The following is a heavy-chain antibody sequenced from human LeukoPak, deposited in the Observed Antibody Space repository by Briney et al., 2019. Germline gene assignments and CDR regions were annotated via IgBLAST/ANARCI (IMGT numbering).Heavy chain of an antibody. D-gene: IGHD3-10*01. CDR2: ISSSSGYI. Sequence: GGSLRLSCAASGFTFSSYSMNWVRQAPGKGLEWVSSISSSSGYIYYADSVKGRFTISRDNSKNTLYLEMNSLRAEDTAVYYCAKDIESYYDYWGQGILVTVSS. J-gene: IGHJ4*02. V-gene: IGHV3-21*01. CDR1: GFTFSSYS. CDR3: AKDIESYYDY.